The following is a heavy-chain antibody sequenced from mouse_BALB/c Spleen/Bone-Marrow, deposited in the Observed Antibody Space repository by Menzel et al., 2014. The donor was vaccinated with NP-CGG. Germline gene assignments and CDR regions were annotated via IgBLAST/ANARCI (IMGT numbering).Heavy chain of an antibody. J-gene: IGHJ2*01. V-gene: IGHV7-3*02. CDR2: IRNKANGYTT. CDR3: ARDKGRVFFDY. CDR1: GFTFTDYY. Sequence: EVKLVESGGGLVQPGGSLTLSCATSGFTFTDYYMNWVRQPPGKALEWLGVIRNKANGYTTEYSASVKGLFNISRENSHNILYQQMIILRTDGSPTYYCARDKGRVFFDYWGQGTTLTVSS.